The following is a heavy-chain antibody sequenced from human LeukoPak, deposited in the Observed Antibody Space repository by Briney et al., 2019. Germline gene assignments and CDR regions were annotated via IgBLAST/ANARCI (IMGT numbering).Heavy chain of an antibody. CDR1: GYTFSFYG. D-gene: IGHD3-10*01. CDR3: AREIFGSGSYPDY. Sequence: ASVKVSCKASGYTFSFYGVSWVRQAPGQGLEWMGWISAHNGDTYSAQKFQGRVTMTTDISTSTAYMELRSLRSDDTAVYYCAREIFGSGSYPDYWGQGTLVTVSS. V-gene: IGHV1-18*04. J-gene: IGHJ4*02. CDR2: ISAHNGDT.